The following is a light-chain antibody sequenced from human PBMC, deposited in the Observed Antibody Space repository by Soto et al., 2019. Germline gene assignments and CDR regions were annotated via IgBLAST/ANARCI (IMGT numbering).Light chain of an antibody. J-gene: IGLJ1*01. CDR3: SSYTSSSTYA. CDR2: EVA. Sequence: QSALTQPASVSGSPGQSITISCTGTSSDVGNYNYVSWYQQHPGKAPKLLIYEVANRPSGVSNRFSASKSGNTASLTISGLQAEDEADYYCSSYTSSSTYAFGTGTKVTVL. CDR1: SSDVGNYNY. V-gene: IGLV2-14*01.